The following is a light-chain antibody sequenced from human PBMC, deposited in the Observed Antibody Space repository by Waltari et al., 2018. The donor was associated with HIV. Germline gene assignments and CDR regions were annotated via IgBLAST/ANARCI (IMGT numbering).Light chain of an antibody. J-gene: IGLJ3*02. CDR1: ALPEKY. CDR3: YSTDSSAIQWV. V-gene: IGLV3-10*01. CDR2: EDN. Sequence: SYELTQPPSVSVSPGQTARITCSGDALPEKYAYWYQQKSGRAPVLVIYEDNKRPSGIPERFSGSSSGTMATLTISGAQVEDEADDYCYSTDSSAIQWVFGGGTKLTVL.